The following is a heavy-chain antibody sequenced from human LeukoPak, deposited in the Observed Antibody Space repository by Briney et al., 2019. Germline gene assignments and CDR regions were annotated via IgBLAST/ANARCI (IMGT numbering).Heavy chain of an antibody. CDR2: ISAYNGNT. CDR1: GYTFTSYG. J-gene: IGHJ3*02. Sequence: GASVTVSCKASGYTFTSYGISWVRPAPGQGLEWMGWISAYNGNTNYAQKLQGRVTMTTDTSTSTAYMELRGLRSDDRAVYYCARDGLWELDAFDIGGQGTMVTVSS. D-gene: IGHD1-26*01. CDR3: ARDGLWELDAFDI. V-gene: IGHV1-18*01.